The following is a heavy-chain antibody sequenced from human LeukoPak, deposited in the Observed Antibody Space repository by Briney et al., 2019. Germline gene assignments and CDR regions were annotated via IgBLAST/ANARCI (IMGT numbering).Heavy chain of an antibody. CDR2: IKHNGGEE. CDR1: GFTFTDYF. D-gene: IGHD3-22*01. V-gene: IGHV3-7*01. Sequence: GGSLRLSCVASGFTFTDYFMSWVRQAPGKGLEWVASIKHNGGEEYYVDSVKGRFTISRDNAKNSLYLEMSSLRVEDTSVYYCARDRGWRSSGYYLYHFDYWGQGTLVTFAS. CDR3: ARDRGWRSSGYYLYHFDY. J-gene: IGHJ4*02.